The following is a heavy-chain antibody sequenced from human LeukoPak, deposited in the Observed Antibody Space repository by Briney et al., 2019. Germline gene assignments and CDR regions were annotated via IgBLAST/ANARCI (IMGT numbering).Heavy chain of an antibody. Sequence: RGESLKISCKGSGYSFTSYWIGWVRQMPGKGLEWMGIIYPGDSDTRYSPSFQGQVTISADKSISTAYLQWSSLKASDTAMYYCARHLRSRGYDFDIWGQGTMVTVSS. J-gene: IGHJ3*02. CDR3: ARHLRSRGYDFDI. CDR1: GYSFTSYW. CDR2: IYPGDSDT. D-gene: IGHD3-10*01. V-gene: IGHV5-51*01.